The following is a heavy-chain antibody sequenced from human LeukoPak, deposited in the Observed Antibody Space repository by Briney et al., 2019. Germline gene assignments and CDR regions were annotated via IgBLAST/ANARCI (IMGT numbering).Heavy chain of an antibody. CDR3: AREDVVLVDAVRYYYYGVDV. J-gene: IGHJ6*02. CDR2: INPSGGST. D-gene: IGHD2-8*01. Sequence: GASVKVSCKASGHNFISYYMHWVRQAPGQGLEWMGIINPSGGSTSYAQKFQDRVTMTRDTSTSTVYMELSSLKSEDTAVYYCAREDVVLVDAVRYYYYGVDVWGQGTTVTVSS. V-gene: IGHV1-46*01. CDR1: GHNFISYY.